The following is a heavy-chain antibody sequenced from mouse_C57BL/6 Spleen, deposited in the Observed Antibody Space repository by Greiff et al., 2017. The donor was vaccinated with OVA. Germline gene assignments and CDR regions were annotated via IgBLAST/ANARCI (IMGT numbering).Heavy chain of an antibody. CDR1: GFTFSSYA. V-gene: IGHV5-4*01. CDR3: ARDDDYPDY. CDR2: ISDGGSYT. D-gene: IGHD2-4*01. Sequence: EVMLVESGGGLVKPGGSLKLSCAASGFTFSSYAMSWVRQTPEKRLEWVATISDGGSYTYYPDNVKGRFTISRDNAKNNLYLQMSHLKSEDTAMYYCARDDDYPDYWGQGTTLTVSS. J-gene: IGHJ2*01.